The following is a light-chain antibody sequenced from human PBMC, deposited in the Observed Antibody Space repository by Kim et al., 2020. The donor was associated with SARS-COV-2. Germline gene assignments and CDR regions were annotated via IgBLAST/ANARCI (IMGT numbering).Light chain of an antibody. CDR3: QQYYSPFLFT. J-gene: IGKJ2*01. Sequence: ASVGDRVTITCLASQNIVNWFAWYQQKPGKVPNLLIYKASTLKSGVPSRFSGSGSGTQFTLTINTLQPDDFATYYCQQYYSPFLFTFGQGTKLEI. V-gene: IGKV1-5*03. CDR1: QNIVNW. CDR2: KAS.